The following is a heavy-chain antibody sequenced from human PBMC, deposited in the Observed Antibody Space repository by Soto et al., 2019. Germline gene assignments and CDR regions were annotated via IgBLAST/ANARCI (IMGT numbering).Heavy chain of an antibody. D-gene: IGHD1-26*01. CDR1: VGTFSSYS. V-gene: IGHV1-69*02. CDR3: AINPQWELRAGY. Sequence: SVKGSCKGSVGTFSSYSITRVRQAPGQGLEWMGRIIPILGIANYAQKFQGRVTITADKSTSTAYMELSSLRSEDTAVYYCAINPQWELRAGYWGQGTLVTVSS. J-gene: IGHJ4*02. CDR2: IIPILGIA.